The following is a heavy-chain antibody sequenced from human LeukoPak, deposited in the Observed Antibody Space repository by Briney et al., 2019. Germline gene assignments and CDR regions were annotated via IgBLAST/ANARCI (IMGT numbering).Heavy chain of an antibody. CDR3: AKAYSGYEYYYYYMDV. Sequence: GGSLRLSCAASGFTFSSYAMSWVRQAPGKGPEWVSAISGSGGSTYNADSVKGRFTISRDNSKNTLYLQMNSLRAEDTAVYYCAKAYSGYEYYYYYMDVWGKGTTVTVS. J-gene: IGHJ6*03. CDR1: GFTFSSYA. V-gene: IGHV3-23*01. CDR2: ISGSGGST. D-gene: IGHD5-12*01.